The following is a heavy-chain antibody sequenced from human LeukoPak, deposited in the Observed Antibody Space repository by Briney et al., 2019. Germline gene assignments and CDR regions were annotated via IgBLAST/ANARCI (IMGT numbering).Heavy chain of an antibody. CDR2: ISSNGGST. CDR1: GFTFSSYA. Sequence: AGGSLRLSCSASGFTFSSYAMHWVRQAPGKGLEYVSAISSNGGSTYYADSVKGRFTISRDNSKNTLYLQMNSLRAEDTAVYYCARRGLSSAWYYFDSWGQGTLVTVSS. D-gene: IGHD6-19*01. J-gene: IGHJ4*02. V-gene: IGHV3-64*04. CDR3: ARRGLSSAWYYFDS.